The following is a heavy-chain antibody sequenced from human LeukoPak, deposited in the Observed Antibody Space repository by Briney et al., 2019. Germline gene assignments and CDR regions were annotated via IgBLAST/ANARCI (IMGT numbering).Heavy chain of an antibody. CDR3: AREIRYCSSTSCYGGYGMDV. CDR1: GYSISSGYY. D-gene: IGHD2-2*01. V-gene: IGHV4-38-2*01. CDR2: IYHSGST. Sequence: SGTLSLTCAVSGYSISSGYYWGWIRQPPGQGLEWIGSIYHSGSTYYNPSLKSRVTISVDTSKNQFSLNLSSVTAADTAVYYCAREIRYCSSTSCYGGYGMDVWGKGTTVTVSS. J-gene: IGHJ6*04.